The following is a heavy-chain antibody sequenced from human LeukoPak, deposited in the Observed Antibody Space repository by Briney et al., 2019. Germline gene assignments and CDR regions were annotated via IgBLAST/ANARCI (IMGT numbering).Heavy chain of an antibody. D-gene: IGHD3-10*01. CDR2: ISAYNGNT. Sequence: ASVKVSCKASGYTFTSYGIGWVRQAPGQGLEWMGWISAYNGNTNYAQMLQGSVTMTTDTSTSTAYMELRSLRSDDTAVYYCARARGSGSYYDTYYYYYMDVWGKGTTVTVSS. J-gene: IGHJ6*03. V-gene: IGHV1-18*01. CDR1: GYTFTSYG. CDR3: ARARGSGSYYDTYYYYYMDV.